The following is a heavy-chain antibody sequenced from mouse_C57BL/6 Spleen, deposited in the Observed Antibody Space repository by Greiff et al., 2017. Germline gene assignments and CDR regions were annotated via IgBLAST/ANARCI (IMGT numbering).Heavy chain of an antibody. J-gene: IGHJ2*01. CDR1: GYTFTSYW. V-gene: IGHV1-69*01. CDR2: IDPSDSYT. CDR3: ARLTVVATPDY. D-gene: IGHD1-1*01. Sequence: QVQLQQPGAELVMPGASVKLSCKASGYTFTSYWMHWVKQRPGQGLEWIGEIDPSDSYTNYNQKFKGKSTLTVDKSSSTAYMQLSSLTSEDSAVYYCARLTVVATPDYWGQGTTRTVSS.